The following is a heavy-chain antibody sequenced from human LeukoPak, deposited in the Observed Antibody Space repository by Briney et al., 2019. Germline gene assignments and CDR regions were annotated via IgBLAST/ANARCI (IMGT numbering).Heavy chain of an antibody. CDR2: IHHSGST. V-gene: IGHV4-4*02. J-gene: IGHJ4*02. Sequence: SGTLSLTCAVSADSLSSSNWWSWVRQSPGKGLEWIGEIHHSGSTKYNPSLKSRVTISVDKSKNQFSLKLSSVTAADTAVYYCARVTIPAAGTNDCWGQGTLVTVSS. D-gene: IGHD6-13*01. CDR1: ADSLSSSNW. CDR3: ARVTIPAAGTNDC.